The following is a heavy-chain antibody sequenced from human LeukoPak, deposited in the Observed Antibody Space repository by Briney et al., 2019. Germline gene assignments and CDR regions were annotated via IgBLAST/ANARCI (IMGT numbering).Heavy chain of an antibody. D-gene: IGHD4-17*01. CDR3: ATTLDYGDPFFDY. CDR2: IYPGDTDT. CDR1: GYSFTSYW. V-gene: IGHV5-51*01. Sequence: GESLKISCKGSGYSFTSYWIGWVRQMPGKGLEWMGIIYPGDTDTRYSPSFQGQVTISADKSISTAYLQWSSLKASDTAMYYCATTLDYGDPFFDYWGQGTLVTVSS. J-gene: IGHJ4*02.